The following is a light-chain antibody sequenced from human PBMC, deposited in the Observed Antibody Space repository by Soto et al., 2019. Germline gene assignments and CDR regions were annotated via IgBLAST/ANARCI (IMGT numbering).Light chain of an antibody. CDR1: SNDVGAYKY. V-gene: IGLV2-8*01. J-gene: IGLJ2*01. CDR2: EVN. Sequence: QSALTQPPSAYGSPGQSVTLSCTGTSNDVGAYKYVSWYQQHPGKAPKLIISEVNKRPSGVPDRFSGSKSGNTASLIVSGLQAEDEADYYCSSYAGSNKLVIFGGGTKLTVL. CDR3: SSYAGSNKLVI.